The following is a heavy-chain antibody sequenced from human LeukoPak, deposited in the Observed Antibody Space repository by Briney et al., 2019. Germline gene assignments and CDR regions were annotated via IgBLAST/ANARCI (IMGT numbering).Heavy chain of an antibody. D-gene: IGHD2-15*01. CDR3: AKGGGGNCFDF. Sequence: PGGSLRLSCAASGFTFSSYAMSWVRQAPGKGLEWVSTNSASGGGTYYADSAKGRFTISRDNSKNTLYLQMNSLRAEDTAVYYCAKGGGGNCFDFWGQGTLVTVSS. CDR1: GFTFSSYA. CDR2: NSASGGGT. V-gene: IGHV3-23*01. J-gene: IGHJ4*02.